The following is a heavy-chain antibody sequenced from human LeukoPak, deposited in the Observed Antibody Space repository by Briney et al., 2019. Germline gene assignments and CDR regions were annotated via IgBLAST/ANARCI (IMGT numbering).Heavy chain of an antibody. V-gene: IGHV1-69*05. J-gene: IGHJ4*02. D-gene: IGHD1-26*01. CDR2: IIPIFGTA. CDR1: GGTFSSYA. CDR3: AREVYRGSTEIFYYFDY. Sequence: SVKVSCKASGGTFSSYAISWVRQAPGQGLEWMGGIIPIFGTANYAQKFQGRVTITTDESTSTAYMELSSLRSEDTAVYYCAREVYRGSTEIFYYFDYWGQGTLVTVSS.